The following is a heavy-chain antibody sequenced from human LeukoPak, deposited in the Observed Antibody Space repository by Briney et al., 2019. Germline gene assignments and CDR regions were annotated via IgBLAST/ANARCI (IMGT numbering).Heavy chain of an antibody. CDR3: AKFPYGDYVHY. D-gene: IGHD4-17*01. CDR2: IKGDGSEK. V-gene: IGHV3-7*05. J-gene: IGHJ4*02. Sequence: GGSLRLSCAASGFTFSNFWMSWVRQAPGKGLEWVANIKGDGSEKYHVDSVKGRFTISRDNAKDSLYLQMNSLRAEDTAVYYCAKFPYGDYVHYWGQGTLVTVSS. CDR1: GFTFSNFW.